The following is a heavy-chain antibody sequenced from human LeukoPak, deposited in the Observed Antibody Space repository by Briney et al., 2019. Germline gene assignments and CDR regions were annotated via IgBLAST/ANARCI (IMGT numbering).Heavy chain of an antibody. D-gene: IGHD6-19*01. CDR3: ASGSVAGRGYFDY. J-gene: IGHJ4*02. V-gene: IGHV4-59*08. CDR1: GGSMENFY. CDR2: IYYSGTT. Sequence: HPSETLSLTCTVSGGSMENFYWSWIRQSPGKGLEWIAYIYYSGTTYYNPSLKSRVTISVDTSKRQFSLKVISLTAADTAVYYCASGSVAGRGYFDYWGQGTLVTVSS.